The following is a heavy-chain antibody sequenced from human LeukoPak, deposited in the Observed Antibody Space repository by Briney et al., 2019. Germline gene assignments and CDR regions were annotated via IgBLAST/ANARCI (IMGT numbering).Heavy chain of an antibody. D-gene: IGHD1-26*01. CDR2: ISHDGSDGTNK. CDR1: GFTFRNYA. CDR3: ARDRTSSGGYLDY. Sequence: GGSLRLSCSTSGFTFRNYALHWVRQAPGKGLEWVASISHDGSDGTNKYYADSVKGRFTISRDNSKNTLYLQMNSLRAEDTAVYYCARDRTSSGGYLDYWGQGTLVTVSS. V-gene: IGHV3-30*04. J-gene: IGHJ4*02.